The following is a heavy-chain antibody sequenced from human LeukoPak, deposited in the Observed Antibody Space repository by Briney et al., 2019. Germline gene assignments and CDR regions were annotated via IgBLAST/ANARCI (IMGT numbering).Heavy chain of an antibody. CDR2: INWNGGST. D-gene: IGHD6-19*01. CDR3: ARVMKCSSGWYGEKFDY. V-gene: IGHV3-20*04. J-gene: IGHJ4*02. Sequence: GGSLRLSCAASGFTFDDYGMSWVRQAPGKGLEWVSGINWNGGSTGYADSVKGRFTISRDNAKNSLYVQMNSLRAEDTALYYCARVMKCSSGWYGEKFDYWGQGTLVTVSS. CDR1: GFTFDDYG.